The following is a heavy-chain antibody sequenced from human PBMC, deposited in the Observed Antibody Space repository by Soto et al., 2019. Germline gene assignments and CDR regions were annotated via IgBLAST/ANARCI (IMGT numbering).Heavy chain of an antibody. CDR3: AKEYGGGTRMITGYFDN. Sequence: EVQLLESGGGLVQPGGSLRLSCAVSGITFRSHALSWVRQAPGKGLEWVSGISGSGADTHYADSVKGRFTISRDNSKNKLSRKMSSLRADDTAVYYCAKEYGGGTRMITGYFDNWGRGTLVAVAS. D-gene: IGHD3-16*01. J-gene: IGHJ4*02. CDR1: GITFRSHA. V-gene: IGHV3-23*01. CDR2: ISGSGADT.